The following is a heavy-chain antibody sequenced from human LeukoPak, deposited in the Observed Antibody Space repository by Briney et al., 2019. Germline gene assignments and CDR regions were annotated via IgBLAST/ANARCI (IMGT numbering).Heavy chain of an antibody. CDR1: GFTFSVEY. Sequence: PGGSLRLSCAASGFTFSVEYMTWIRQAPGKGLEWVSYISNSGSSIFYADSVKGRFTISRDNAKNSLYLQMNSLRAEDSAVYYCARVRYDSGWYDYWGQGALVTVSS. D-gene: IGHD6-19*01. CDR3: ARVRYDSGWYDY. V-gene: IGHV3-11*04. J-gene: IGHJ4*02. CDR2: ISNSGSSI.